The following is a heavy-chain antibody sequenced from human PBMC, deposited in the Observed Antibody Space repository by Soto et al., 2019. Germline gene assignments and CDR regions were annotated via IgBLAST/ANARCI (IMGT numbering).Heavy chain of an antibody. Sequence: QVQLVQSGAEVKKPGASVKVSCKASGYTFTSYDINWVRQATGQGLEWMGWMNPNSGNTGYAQKFQGRVTMTRHTSVSTAYMELSSLRSEDTAVYYCARWGGYDNYYYMDVWGKGTTVTVSS. CDR1: GYTFTSYD. CDR2: MNPNSGNT. V-gene: IGHV1-8*01. J-gene: IGHJ6*03. CDR3: ARWGGYDNYYYMDV. D-gene: IGHD1-26*01.